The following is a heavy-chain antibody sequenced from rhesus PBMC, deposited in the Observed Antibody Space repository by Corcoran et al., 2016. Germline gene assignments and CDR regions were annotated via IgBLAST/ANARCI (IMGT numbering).Heavy chain of an antibody. CDR1: GGSISSGYD. CDR3: ARDRIAAAGGFDY. CDR2: INGSSGST. J-gene: IGHJ4*01. D-gene: IGHD6-25*01. Sequence: QVQLQESGPGVVKPSETLSLTCAVSGGSISSGYDWSWIRQPPGKGLGWIGYINGSSGSTTYNPSLKNRVTISKDASKSQFSLKLSSVTAADPAVYYCARDRIAAAGGFDYWGQGVLVTVSS. V-gene: IGHV4-76*01.